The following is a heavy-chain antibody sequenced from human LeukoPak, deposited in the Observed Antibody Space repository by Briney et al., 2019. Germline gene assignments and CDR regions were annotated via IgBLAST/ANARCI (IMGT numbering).Heavy chain of an antibody. J-gene: IGHJ4*02. Sequence: GGSLRLSCSASGFTFSDYWMSWVRQAPGKGLEWVANIKEDGSKKHHVDSVKGRFTIYRDNSKNSLYLQMNSLRVEDTAVYYCARKFPIDYWGQGTLVTVSS. CDR3: ARKFPIDY. CDR2: IKEDGSKK. CDR1: GFTFSDYW. V-gene: IGHV3-7*01.